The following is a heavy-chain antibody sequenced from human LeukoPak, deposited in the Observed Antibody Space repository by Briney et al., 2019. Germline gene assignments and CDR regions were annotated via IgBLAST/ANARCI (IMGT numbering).Heavy chain of an antibody. D-gene: IGHD5-18*01. J-gene: IGHJ4*02. Sequence: PGGSLRLSCAASGFTISSYGMHWVRQAPGKGLDWVAVISNDGSKKCYADSVKGRFTISRDNSKNTLSLQVSSLRTEDTAVYYCAKDRYSYAFEYSDSWGQGTLVTVSS. CDR2: ISNDGSKK. CDR3: AKDRYSYAFEYSDS. CDR1: GFTISSYG. V-gene: IGHV3-30*18.